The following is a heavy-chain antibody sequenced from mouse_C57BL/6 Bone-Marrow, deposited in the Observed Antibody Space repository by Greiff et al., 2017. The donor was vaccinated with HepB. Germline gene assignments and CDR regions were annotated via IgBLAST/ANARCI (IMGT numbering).Heavy chain of an antibody. CDR1: GYSITSGYY. Sequence: DVQLVESGPGLVKPSQSLSLTCSVTGYSITSGYYWNWIRQFPGNKLEWMGYISYDGSNNYNPSLKNRISITRDTSKNQFFLKLNSVTTEDTATYYCARPGGYAMDYWGQGTSVTVSS. J-gene: IGHJ4*01. V-gene: IGHV3-6*01. CDR2: ISYDGSN. CDR3: ARPGGYAMDY.